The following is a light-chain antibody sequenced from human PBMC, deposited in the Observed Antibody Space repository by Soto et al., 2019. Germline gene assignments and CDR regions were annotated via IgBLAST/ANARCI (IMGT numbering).Light chain of an antibody. CDR3: QQYGGSPRT. Sequence: EIVLTQSPGTLSLSPGERATLSCRASQSVRSNYLAWYQQKPGQPPRLLIYGASNRATGIPDRFSGSGSGTDFTLTISRLEPEDFAVYFCQQYGGSPRTFGQGTQVEIK. J-gene: IGKJ1*01. V-gene: IGKV3-20*01. CDR2: GAS. CDR1: QSVRSNY.